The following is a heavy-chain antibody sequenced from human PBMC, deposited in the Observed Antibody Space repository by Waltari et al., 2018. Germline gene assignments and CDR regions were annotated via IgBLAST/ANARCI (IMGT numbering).Heavy chain of an antibody. CDR2: IYYTGNT. V-gene: IGHV4-38-2*01. CDR3: ATLPNYGSGTYAGY. D-gene: IGHD3-10*01. Sequence: QVRLQESGPGLVKPSEHLSLTCAVSGYSISSLHYWGWIRQSPGKGLEWIGSIYYTGNTFYNPSLKSRGSMSVDTSNNHFSLKLTSVTAADTAVYYCATLPNYGSGTYAGYWGQGNLVTVSS. CDR1: GYSISSLHY. J-gene: IGHJ4*02.